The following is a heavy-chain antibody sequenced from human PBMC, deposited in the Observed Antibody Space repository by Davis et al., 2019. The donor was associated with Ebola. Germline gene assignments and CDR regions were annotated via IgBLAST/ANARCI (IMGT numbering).Heavy chain of an antibody. CDR3: ARLASDTAIDY. V-gene: IGHV4-4*02. Sequence: MPSETLSLTCAVSGGSISSSNWWSWVRQPPGKGLEWIGEIYHSGSTNYNPSLKSRVPISVDTSKNQFSLKLSSVTAADTAVYYCARLASDTAIDYWGQGTLVTVSS. CDR1: GGSISSSNW. CDR2: IYHSGST. D-gene: IGHD5-18*01. J-gene: IGHJ4*02.